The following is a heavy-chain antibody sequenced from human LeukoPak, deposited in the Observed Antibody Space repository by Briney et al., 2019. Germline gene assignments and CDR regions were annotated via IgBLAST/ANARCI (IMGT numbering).Heavy chain of an antibody. Sequence: PSETLSLTCAVYGGSFSGYYWSWIRQPPGKGLEWIGEINHSGSTNYNPSLKSRVTISVDTSKNQFSLKLSSVTAADTAVYYCARGAKRYTVTTSYYYYYYMDVWGKGTTVTVSS. D-gene: IGHD4-17*01. CDR3: ARGAKRYTVTTSYYYYYYMDV. CDR1: GGSFSGYY. CDR2: INHSGST. J-gene: IGHJ6*03. V-gene: IGHV4-34*01.